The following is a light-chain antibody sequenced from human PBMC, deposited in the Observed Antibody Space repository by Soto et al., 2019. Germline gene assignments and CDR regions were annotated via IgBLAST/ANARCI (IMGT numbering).Light chain of an antibody. CDR1: QTISNY. J-gene: IGKJ2*01. Sequence: DIQMTQSPSSLSASVVDRVTITFRASQTISNYLNWFQQKPGKAPKLLIYAASTLQTGVPSRFTGSGSGTDFTLTIISLQPEDYATYFCQQSYSMPYAFGPGTKVDIK. V-gene: IGKV1-39*01. CDR3: QQSYSMPYA. CDR2: AAS.